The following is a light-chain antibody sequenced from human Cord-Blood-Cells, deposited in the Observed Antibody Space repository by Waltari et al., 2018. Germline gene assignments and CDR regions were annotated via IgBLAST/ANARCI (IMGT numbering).Light chain of an antibody. V-gene: IGLV2-8*01. Sequence: QSALTQPPSASGSPGQSVTISCTGTSSDVGGDNYVSWYQQHPGNAPKLMIYEVSKRPSGVPDRFSGSKSGNTASLTVSGLQAEDEADYYCSSYAGSNNYVFGTGTKVTVL. J-gene: IGLJ1*01. CDR2: EVS. CDR3: SSYAGSNNYV. CDR1: SSDVGGDNY.